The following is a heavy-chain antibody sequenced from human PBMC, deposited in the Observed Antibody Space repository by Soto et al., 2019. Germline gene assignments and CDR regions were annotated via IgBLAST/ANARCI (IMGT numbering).Heavy chain of an antibody. V-gene: IGHV4-28*01. CDR2: IYYSGST. J-gene: IGHJ6*02. Sequence: SETLSLTCAVSGYSISSSNWWGWIRQPPGKGLEWIGYIYYSGSTNYNPSLKSRVTISVDTSKNQFSLKLSSVTAADTAVYYCASSNIAAAGFYYYGMDVWGRGTTVTVSS. D-gene: IGHD6-13*01. CDR1: GYSISSSNW. CDR3: ASSNIAAAGFYYYGMDV.